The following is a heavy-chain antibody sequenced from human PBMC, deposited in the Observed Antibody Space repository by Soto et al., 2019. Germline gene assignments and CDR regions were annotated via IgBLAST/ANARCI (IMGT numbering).Heavy chain of an antibody. CDR1: EFSLTTFG. CDR3: ASKRLYFYGLDV. V-gene: IGHV3-7*01. Sequence: EVQLVESGGGLVQPGGSLRLSCTASEFSLTTFGLPWVRPPRGKGLGWVANIMQDGGEKYYGDSLKGRFTISRDNAKNSLYLQMTSLRAEDTAVYYCASKRLYFYGLDVWGQGTTVTVSS. CDR2: IMQDGGEK. J-gene: IGHJ6*02.